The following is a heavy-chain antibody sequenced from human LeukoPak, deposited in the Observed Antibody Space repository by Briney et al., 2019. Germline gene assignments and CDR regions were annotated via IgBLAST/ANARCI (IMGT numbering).Heavy chain of an antibody. CDR1: GYIFTSYY. V-gene: IGHV1-46*01. CDR3: VRSVTAYDNWFDP. J-gene: IGHJ5*02. Sequence: ASVKVSCKASGYIFTSYYMHWVRQAPGQGLEWMGIINPSGGSTSYAQKFQGRVTMTRDTSTSTVYMELSSLRSEDTAVYYCVRSVTAYDNWFDPWGQGTLVTVSS. D-gene: IGHD5-18*01. CDR2: INPSGGST.